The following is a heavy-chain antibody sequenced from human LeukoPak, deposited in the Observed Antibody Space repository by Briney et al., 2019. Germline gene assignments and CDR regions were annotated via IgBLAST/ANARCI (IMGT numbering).Heavy chain of an antibody. D-gene: IGHD1-26*01. CDR2: TYYRSKWYN. J-gene: IGHJ4*02. CDR1: GDSVSSNSAA. CDR3: AKDAHSEGGALYYFDY. V-gene: IGHV6-1*01. Sequence: SQTLSLTCAISGDSVSSNSAAWNWIRQSPSRGLEWLGRTYYRSKWYNDYAVSVKSRITINPDTSKNQFSLQLNSVTPEDTAVYYCAKDAHSEGGALYYFDYWGQGTLVTVSS.